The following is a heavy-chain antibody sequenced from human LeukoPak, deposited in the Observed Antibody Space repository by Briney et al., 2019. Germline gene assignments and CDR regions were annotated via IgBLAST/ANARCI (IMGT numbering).Heavy chain of an antibody. CDR2: INPNSGGT. V-gene: IGHV1-2*02. CDR1: GYTFTGYY. J-gene: IGHJ5*02. Sequence: GASVKVSCKASGYTFTGYYMHWVRQAPRQGLEWMGWINPNSGGTNYAQKFQGRVTMTRDTSISTAYMELSRLRSDDTAVYYCARAPRGSFLDWFDPWGQGTLVTVSS. D-gene: IGHD1-26*01. CDR3: ARAPRGSFLDWFDP.